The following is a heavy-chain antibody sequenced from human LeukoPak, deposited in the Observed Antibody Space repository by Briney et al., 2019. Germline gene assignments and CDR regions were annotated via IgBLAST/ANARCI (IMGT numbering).Heavy chain of an antibody. J-gene: IGHJ5*02. CDR3: ARGVGTSWFDP. Sequence: GASVKVSCKASGHTFTGIYVHWVRQAPGQGLDWMGWINFNSGDIHYAQKFQGRVIMTRDTSSSTAYVDLSRLTSDDTAVYYCARGVGTSWFDPWGQGTLVTVSS. CDR1: GHTFTGIY. V-gene: IGHV1-2*02. CDR2: INFNSGDI. D-gene: IGHD2-8*01.